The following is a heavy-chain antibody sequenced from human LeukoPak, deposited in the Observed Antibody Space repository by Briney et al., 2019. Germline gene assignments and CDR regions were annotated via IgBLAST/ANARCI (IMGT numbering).Heavy chain of an antibody. V-gene: IGHV1-46*01. CDR2: VNPSGGTT. J-gene: IGHJ6*02. D-gene: IGHD1-26*01. CDR1: GYTFTIYY. Sequence: VASVKVSCKASGYTFTIYYLHWMGQAPGQGLEGMGIVNPSGGTTNYAQKFQGRVNLTRDTSTSTVYMVLSSLRSEDTAVYYCARDRGGVGATFLGYGMDVWGQGTTVTVSS. CDR3: ARDRGGVGATFLGYGMDV.